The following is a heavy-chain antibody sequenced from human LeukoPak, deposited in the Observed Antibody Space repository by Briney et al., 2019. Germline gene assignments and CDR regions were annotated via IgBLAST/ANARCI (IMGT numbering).Heavy chain of an antibody. CDR1: GFTFSSYA. CDR3: SKEDSAVVTPGNWFDP. CDR2: ISGGGSST. J-gene: IGHJ5*02. D-gene: IGHD4-23*01. Sequence: GGSLRLSCAASGFTFSSYAMSWVRQAPGKGLEWVSAISGGGSSTFYADSVRGRFTISRDNSNNTMFLRMDSLRAEDTGVYYCSKEDSAVVTPGNWFDPWGQGNLVTVSS. V-gene: IGHV3-23*01.